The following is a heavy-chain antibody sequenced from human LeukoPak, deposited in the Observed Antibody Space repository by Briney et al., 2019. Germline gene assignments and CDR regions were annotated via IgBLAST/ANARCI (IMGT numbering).Heavy chain of an antibody. CDR1: GYTLTELS. V-gene: IGHV1-24*01. CDR3: ATLNRGYSGYDYDY. J-gene: IGHJ4*02. CDR2: FDPEDGET. Sequence: ASVKVSCKVSGYTLTELSMHWVRQAPGKGLEWMGGFDPEDGETIYAQKFQGRVTMTEDTSTDTAYMELSSLRSEDTAVYYSATLNRGYSGYDYDYWGQGTLVTVSS. D-gene: IGHD5-12*01.